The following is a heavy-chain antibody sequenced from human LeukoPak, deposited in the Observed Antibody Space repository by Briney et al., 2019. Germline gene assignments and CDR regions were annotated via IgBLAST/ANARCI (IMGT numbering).Heavy chain of an antibody. CDR1: GFPFSSYG. V-gene: IGHV3-30*02. Sequence: GGSLRLSCAASGFPFSSYGMHWVRQAPGKGLEWMAFIRYDGSNKYYADSVKGRFTISRDTSKNTLYLQMNSLRGEDTAVYYCAKGASGSYGFDYWGQGTLVTVSS. J-gene: IGHJ4*02. CDR3: AKGASGSYGFDY. D-gene: IGHD1-26*01. CDR2: IRYDGSNK.